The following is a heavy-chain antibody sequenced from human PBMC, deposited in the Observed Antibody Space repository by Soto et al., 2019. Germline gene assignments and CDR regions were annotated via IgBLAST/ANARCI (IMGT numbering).Heavy chain of an antibody. V-gene: IGHV4-59*01. CDR2: IYYSGST. CDR1: GGSISSYY. J-gene: IGHJ1*01. Sequence: SETLSLTCTVSGGSISSYYWSWIRQPPGKGLEWIGYIYYSGSTNYNPSLKSRVTISVDTSKNQFSLKLSSVTAADTAVYYCALLVHVYYYDSSGYREYFQHWGQGTLVTVS. D-gene: IGHD3-22*01. CDR3: ALLVHVYYYDSSGYREYFQH.